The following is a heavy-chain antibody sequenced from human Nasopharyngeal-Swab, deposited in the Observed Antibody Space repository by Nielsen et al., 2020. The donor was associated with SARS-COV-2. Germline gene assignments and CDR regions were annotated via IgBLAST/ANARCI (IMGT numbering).Heavy chain of an antibody. CDR1: GGSITRAGYY. CDR2: IYYSGST. D-gene: IGHD3-3*01. J-gene: IGHJ4*02. Sequence: SAPLSPTSTVPGGSITRAGYYWSWIRQHPGKGREWTGYIYYSGSTYYNPSLKSRVTISVDTSKNQFSLKLSSVTAADTAVYYCARAHRITIFGVVSNFDYWGQGTLVTVSS. V-gene: IGHV4-31*03. CDR3: ARAHRITIFGVVSNFDY.